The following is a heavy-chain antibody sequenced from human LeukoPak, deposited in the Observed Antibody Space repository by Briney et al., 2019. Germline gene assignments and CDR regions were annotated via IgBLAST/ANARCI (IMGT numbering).Heavy chain of an antibody. CDR1: GFTFGDYA. Sequence: GGSLRLSCTASGFTFGDYAMSWFRQAPGKGLEWVGFIRGKAYGGTTEYAAASVKGRFTISRDDSKSIAYLQMNSLKTEDTAVYYCTRFGSGTLDYWGQGTLVTVSS. CDR2: IRGKAYGGTT. V-gene: IGHV3-49*03. D-gene: IGHD3-10*01. CDR3: TRFGSGTLDY. J-gene: IGHJ4*02.